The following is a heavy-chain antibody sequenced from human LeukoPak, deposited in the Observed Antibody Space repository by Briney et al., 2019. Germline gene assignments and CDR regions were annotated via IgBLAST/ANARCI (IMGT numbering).Heavy chain of an antibody. D-gene: IGHD3-22*01. CDR1: GGTFSSYA. Sequence: SVKVSCKASGGTFSSYAISWVRQAPGQGLEWMGGIIPIFGTANYAQKFQGRVTITTDESTSTAYMELSSLRSDDTAVYYCARESRYYYDSSGDYWGQGTLVTVSS. J-gene: IGHJ4*02. CDR2: IIPIFGTA. CDR3: ARESRYYYDSSGDY. V-gene: IGHV1-69*05.